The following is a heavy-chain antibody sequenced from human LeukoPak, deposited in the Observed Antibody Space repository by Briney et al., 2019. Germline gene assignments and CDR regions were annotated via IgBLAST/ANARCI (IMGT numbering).Heavy chain of an antibody. Sequence: GGSLRLSCAASGFTFSSYAMHWVRQAPGKALEWVAVISYDGSNKYYADSVKGRFTISRDNSKNTLYLQMNSLRAEDTALYYCAREIGGFQAFDYWGQGTLVTVSS. CDR3: AREIGGFQAFDY. V-gene: IGHV3-30*04. CDR2: ISYDGSNK. D-gene: IGHD3-16*01. CDR1: GFTFSSYA. J-gene: IGHJ4*02.